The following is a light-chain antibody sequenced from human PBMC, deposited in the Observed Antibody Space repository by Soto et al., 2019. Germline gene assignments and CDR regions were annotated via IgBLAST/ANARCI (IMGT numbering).Light chain of an antibody. J-gene: IGKJ1*01. Sequence: DIVMTQSPDSLSVALGERATINCKSSQSVLYSPNNKNYLSWYQQKPGQPPKLIIYWASTRESGVPDRFSGSGSGTDFTLSISSLQAEDVAVYYCQQDYSPPWTFGQGTKVEIK. CDR3: QQDYSPPWT. CDR2: WAS. V-gene: IGKV4-1*01. CDR1: QSVLYSPNNKNY.